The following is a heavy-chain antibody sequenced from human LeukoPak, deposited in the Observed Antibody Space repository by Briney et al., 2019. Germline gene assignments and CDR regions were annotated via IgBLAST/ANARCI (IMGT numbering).Heavy chain of an antibody. D-gene: IGHD5-18*01. CDR3: ARVQRGYSYGPFDY. CDR2: IYFSGST. J-gene: IGHJ4*02. V-gene: IGHV4-59*01. Sequence: GSLRLSCAASGFTFSSYAMSWVRQAPGKGLEWIGYIYFSGSTNYNPSLKSRVTMSVDTSKNQFSLKLSSVTAADTAIYYCARVQRGYSYGPFDYWGQGTLVTVSS. CDR1: GFTFSSYA.